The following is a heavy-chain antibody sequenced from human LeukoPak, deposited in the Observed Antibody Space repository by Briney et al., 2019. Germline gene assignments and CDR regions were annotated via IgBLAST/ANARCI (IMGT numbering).Heavy chain of an antibody. CDR2: INNDGSTT. Sequence: GGSLRLSCAASGFPFANTWMHWVRQAPGKGLVWVSLINNDGSTTNYADSVKGRFTISRDNAKNTVYLQMNSLRAEDTAVYYRAIGGTYGSGSWGQGTLVTVSS. CDR3: AIGGTYGSGS. D-gene: IGHD3-10*01. CDR1: GFPFANTW. J-gene: IGHJ4*02. V-gene: IGHV3-74*01.